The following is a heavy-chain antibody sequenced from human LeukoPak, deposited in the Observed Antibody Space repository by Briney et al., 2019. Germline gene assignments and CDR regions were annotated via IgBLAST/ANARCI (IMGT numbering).Heavy chain of an antibody. D-gene: IGHD6-13*01. J-gene: IGHJ4*02. V-gene: IGHV4-59*01. CDR2: IYYSGST. CDR1: GGSIRGYF. CDR3: AMAYSSSWYYFDY. Sequence: SETLSLTCTVSGGSIRGYFWTWIRQPPGKGLEWIGYIYYSGSTNYNPSLKSRVTIAVDTSKNQCSLRLNSVTAADTAVYYCAMAYSSSWYYFDYWGQGTLVTVSS.